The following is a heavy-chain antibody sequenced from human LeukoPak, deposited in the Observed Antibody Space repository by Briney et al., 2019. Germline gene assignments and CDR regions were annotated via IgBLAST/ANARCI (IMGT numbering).Heavy chain of an antibody. CDR2: IYPGDSDT. D-gene: IGHD3-10*01. CDR1: GYNFTSSW. Sequence: GESLKISCKGSGYNFTSSWIGWVRQMPGKGLEWMGIIYPGDSDTRYSPSFQGQVTISADKSISTAYLQWSSLNTSDTAMYYCARHLSYYGSGSLYGMDVWGQGTTVTVSS. CDR3: ARHLSYYGSGSLYGMDV. V-gene: IGHV5-51*01. J-gene: IGHJ6*02.